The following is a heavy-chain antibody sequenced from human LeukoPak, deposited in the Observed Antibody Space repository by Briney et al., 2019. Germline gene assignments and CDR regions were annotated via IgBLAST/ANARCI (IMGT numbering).Heavy chain of an antibody. J-gene: IGHJ3*01. CDR3: AREDPGGAFAV. V-gene: IGHV1-18*01. CDR1: GYTFTSYD. D-gene: IGHD3-16*01. CDR2: IGTYNGNP. Sequence: ASVKVSCKASGYTFTSYDINWVRQAPGQGLEGMGWIGTYNGNPDYAQNLQGRVTMTTDTSTSTACMELRNLKSDDTAVYYCAREDPGGAFAVWGRGTMVTVSS.